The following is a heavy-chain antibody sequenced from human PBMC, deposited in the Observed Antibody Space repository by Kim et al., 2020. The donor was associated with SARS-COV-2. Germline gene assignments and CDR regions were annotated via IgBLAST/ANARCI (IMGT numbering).Heavy chain of an antibody. CDR3: IARPGSYGPFYYYYGMDV. J-gene: IGHJ6*01. D-gene: IGHD5-18*01. V-gene: IGHV3-30*03. CDR1: GFTFSSYG. Sequence: GGSLRLSCAASGFTFSSYGMHWVRQAPGKGLEWVAVISYDGSNKYYADSVKGRFTISRDNSKNTLYLQMNSLRAEDTAVYYAIARPGSYGPFYYYYGMDV. CDR2: ISYDGSNK.